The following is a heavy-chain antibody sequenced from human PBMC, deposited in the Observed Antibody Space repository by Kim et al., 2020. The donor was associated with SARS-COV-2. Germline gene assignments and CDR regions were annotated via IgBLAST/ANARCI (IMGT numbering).Heavy chain of an antibody. J-gene: IGHJ3*01. D-gene: IGHD3-10*01. V-gene: IGHV3-66*01. Sequence: GGSLRLSCAAYGFTASDNFMTWVRQAPGKGPEWVSLIYSNGGTYYADSVKSRFTISRDKSKNTLFLQLNSLRVEDTAVYYCASRGVRGVLYACDLWGQGTRVTVSS. CDR1: GFTASDNF. CDR3: ASRGVRGVLYACDL. CDR2: IYSNGGT.